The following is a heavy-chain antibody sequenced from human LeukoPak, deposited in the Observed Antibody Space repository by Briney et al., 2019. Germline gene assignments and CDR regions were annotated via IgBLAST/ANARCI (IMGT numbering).Heavy chain of an antibody. CDR2: IWYDGSNI. CDR1: GFMFSDYG. J-gene: IGHJ6*03. V-gene: IGHV3-33*06. Sequence: GRSLRLSCAASGFMFSDYGMHWVRQAPGKGLEWVAAIWYDGSNIFYADSVKGRFTISRDNSKNALYLQMNSPRAEDTADYYCAKEGDRGEALYYYYMDVWGNGTTVTVSS. CDR3: AKEGDRGEALYYYYMDV. D-gene: IGHD3-10*01.